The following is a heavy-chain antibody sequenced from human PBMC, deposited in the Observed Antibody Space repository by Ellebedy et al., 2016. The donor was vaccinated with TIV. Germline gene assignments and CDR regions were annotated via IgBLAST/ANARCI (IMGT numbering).Heavy chain of an antibody. Sequence: PGGSLRLSCAASEFTFSTYSMNWVRRAPGKGLEWVAYIGSRINKIYYADSVKGRFTISRDNAKNSLYLQMNGLRDEDTAVYYCARDIPQRPNPARFDPWGQGTLVTVSS. CDR1: EFTFSTYS. CDR3: ARDIPQRPNPARFDP. V-gene: IGHV3-48*02. CDR2: IGSRINKI. J-gene: IGHJ5*02. D-gene: IGHD1-1*01.